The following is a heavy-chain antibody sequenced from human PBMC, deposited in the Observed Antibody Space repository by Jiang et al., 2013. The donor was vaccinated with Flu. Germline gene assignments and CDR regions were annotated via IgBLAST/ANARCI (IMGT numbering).Heavy chain of an antibody. D-gene: IGHD4-17*01. Sequence: QLVESGGGLAQPGGSLRLSCVASGFTFENYAMHWVRQAPGKGLEWVSGIDKSGYITLYAESVRGHFTISRDNHKKTLSLQMDSLRADDTAVYYCANDVDGDSGTWFEHWGQGTLVTVSP. CDR2: IDKSGYIT. J-gene: IGHJ5*02. CDR1: GFTFENYA. V-gene: IGHV3-23*04. CDR3: ANDVDGDSGTWFEH.